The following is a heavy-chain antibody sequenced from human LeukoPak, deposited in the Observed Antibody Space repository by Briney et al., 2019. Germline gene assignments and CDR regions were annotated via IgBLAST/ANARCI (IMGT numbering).Heavy chain of an antibody. V-gene: IGHV3-21*01. CDR1: GFTFSSYS. D-gene: IGHD3-3*01. J-gene: IGHJ6*03. CDR2: ISSSSSYI. CDR3: AGDPWEYDFWSGYKYYYYYMDV. Sequence: GGSLRLSCAASGFTFSSYSMNWVRQAPGKGLEWVSSISSSSSYIYYADSVKGRFTISRDNAKNSLYLQMNSLRAEDTAVYYCAGDPWEYDFWSGYKYYYYYMDVWGKGTTVTVSS.